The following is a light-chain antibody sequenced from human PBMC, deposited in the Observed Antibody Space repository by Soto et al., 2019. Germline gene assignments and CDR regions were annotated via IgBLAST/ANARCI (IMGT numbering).Light chain of an antibody. Sequence: EIVLTQSPGTLSLSPGERATLSCRASEFLSSSYLVWYQQKPGQAPRLLIYAASRRATGIPDRFSGSGSATEYTLTINTLEPEDCAVYCCQHQGTFGQGTKLEIK. J-gene: IGKJ2*01. CDR1: EFLSSSY. V-gene: IGKV3-20*01. CDR3: QHQGT. CDR2: AAS.